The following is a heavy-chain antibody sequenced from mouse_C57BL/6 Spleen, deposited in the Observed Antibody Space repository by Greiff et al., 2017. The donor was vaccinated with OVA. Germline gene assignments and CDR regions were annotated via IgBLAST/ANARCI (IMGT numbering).Heavy chain of an antibody. V-gene: IGHV5-17*01. CDR2: IRSGSSTL. Sequence: DVMLVESGGGLVKPGGSLKLSCAASGFTFSDYGMHWVHQAPEKGLAWVAYIRSGSSTLYYADTVKGRFTISSDNAKNTLFRQMTSLRSEDTAMYYCARPFITTVYYAMDYWGQGTSVTVSS. D-gene: IGHD1-2*01. CDR3: ARPFITTVYYAMDY. J-gene: IGHJ4*01. CDR1: GFTFSDYG.